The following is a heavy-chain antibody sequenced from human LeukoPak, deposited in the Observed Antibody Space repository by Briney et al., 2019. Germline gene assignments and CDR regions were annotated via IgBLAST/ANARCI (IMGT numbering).Heavy chain of an antibody. V-gene: IGHV7-4-1*02. Sequence: ASVKVSCKASGYTFTGYYMHWVRQAPGQGLEWMGWINPNSGNPTYARGFTGRFVFSLDTSVSTAYLQISSLKAEDTAVYYCATLTHLRYFDWLKGEDYFDYWGQGTLVTVSS. CDR3: ATLTHLRYFDWLKGEDYFDY. D-gene: IGHD3-9*01. CDR2: INPNSGNP. CDR1: GYTFTGYY. J-gene: IGHJ4*02.